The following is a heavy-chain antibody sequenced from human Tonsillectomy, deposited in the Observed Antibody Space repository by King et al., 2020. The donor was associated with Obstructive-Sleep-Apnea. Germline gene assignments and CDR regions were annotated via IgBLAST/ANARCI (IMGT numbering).Heavy chain of an antibody. CDR3: ARDRSYETTGYYYDVFDM. CDR2: IRHDGSLK. CDR1: GFTFGSYW. V-gene: IGHV3-7*03. J-gene: IGHJ3*02. Sequence: DVQLVESGGGLVQPGGSLRLSCAASGFTFGSYWMTWVRQAPGRGLEWVADIRHDGSLKYYVGSVKGRSTISKDNAKNYLYLQINSLRADDTAVYYCARDRSYETTGYYYDVFDMWGQGTMVTVSS. D-gene: IGHD3-22*01.